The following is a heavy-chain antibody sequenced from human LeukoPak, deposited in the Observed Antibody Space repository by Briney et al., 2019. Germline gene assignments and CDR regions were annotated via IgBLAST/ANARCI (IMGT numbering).Heavy chain of an antibody. D-gene: IGHD3-10*01. CDR1: GHSISSGYF. CDR3: ARRSSGNYEYYFDY. Sequence: SETLSPTCTVSGHSISSGYFWGWIRQPPGKGLEWIGTIYHSASIYYNPSLQSRVSISIDTSKNQFSLKLNSVTAADTAVYFCARRSSGNYEYYFDYWGQGTLVTVSS. V-gene: IGHV4-38-2*02. J-gene: IGHJ4*02. CDR2: IYHSASI.